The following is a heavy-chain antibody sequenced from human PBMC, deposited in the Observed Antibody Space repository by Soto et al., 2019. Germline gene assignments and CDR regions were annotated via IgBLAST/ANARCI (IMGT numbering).Heavy chain of an antibody. D-gene: IGHD3-22*01. V-gene: IGHV4-30-4*01. CDR2: IYYSGST. J-gene: IGHJ3*02. CDR1: GCSISSGDYH. Sequence: SETLSLTCTFSGCSISSGDYHWSWIRQPPGKGLEWIGYIYYSGSTYYNPSLKSRVTISVGTSKNQFSLKLSSVTAADAAVYYCARGHTYYYDSSGYAAVAFDIWGQGTMVT. CDR3: ARGHTYYYDSSGYAAVAFDI.